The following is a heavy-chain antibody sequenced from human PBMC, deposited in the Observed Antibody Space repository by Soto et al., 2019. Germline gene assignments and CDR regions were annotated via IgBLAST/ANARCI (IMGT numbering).Heavy chain of an antibody. CDR2: IYYSGST. CDR3: ASYCSSANCYLDY. CDR1: GGCISSYY. D-gene: IGHD2-2*01. V-gene: IGHV4-59*08. J-gene: IGHJ4*02. Sequence: SETLSLTCTVSGGCISSYYWSWIRQPPGKGLEWIGYIYYSGSTDSNSSLKSRVTLSVDTSKNQFSLKLSSVTAADTAVYYCASYCSSANCYLDYWGQGTLVTVSS.